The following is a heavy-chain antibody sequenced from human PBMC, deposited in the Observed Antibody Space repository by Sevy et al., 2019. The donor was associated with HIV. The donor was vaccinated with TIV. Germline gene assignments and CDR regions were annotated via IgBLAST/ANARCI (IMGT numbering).Heavy chain of an antibody. CDR1: GYTRTELS. CDR2: FDPEDGET. J-gene: IGHJ4*02. CDR3: ATDLYSGSYSGY. V-gene: IGHV1-24*01. Sequence: ASVKVSCKVSGYTRTELSMHWVRQAPGKGLEWMGGFDPEDGETIYAQKFQGRVTMTEDTSTDTAYMELSSLRSEDTAVYYCATDLYSGSYSGYWGQGTLVTVSS. D-gene: IGHD1-26*01.